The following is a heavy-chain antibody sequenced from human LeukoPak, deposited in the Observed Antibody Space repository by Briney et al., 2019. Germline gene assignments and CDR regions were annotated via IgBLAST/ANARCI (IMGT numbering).Heavy chain of an antibody. D-gene: IGHD3-3*01. V-gene: IGHV4-39*07. CDR2: IYYSGST. J-gene: IGHJ3*02. CDR1: GGSISSSSYY. Sequence: PSETLSLTCTVSGGSISSSSYYWGWIRQPPGKGLEWIGSIYYSGSTYYNPSLKSRVTISVDTSKNQFSLKLSSVTAADTAVYYCASPHYDFWSGPFSGTDAFDIWGQGTMVTVSS. CDR3: ASPHYDFWSGPFSGTDAFDI.